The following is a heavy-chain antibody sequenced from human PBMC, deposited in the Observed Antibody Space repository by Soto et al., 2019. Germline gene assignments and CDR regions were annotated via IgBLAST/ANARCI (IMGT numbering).Heavy chain of an antibody. V-gene: IGHV3-11*01. CDR1: GFTFSDYY. J-gene: IGHJ4*02. Sequence: QVQLVESAGGLVQTSGSLRIACVASGFTFSDYYMSWVRQAPGKGLEWVSYISSTGNTIYYADSVKGRFTISRDNAKNSVYLQMNNLRAEDTALYFCAKMSSENYYDPVFSWGQGTLVTVSS. CDR2: ISSTGNTI. D-gene: IGHD3-22*01. CDR3: AKMSSENYYDPVFS.